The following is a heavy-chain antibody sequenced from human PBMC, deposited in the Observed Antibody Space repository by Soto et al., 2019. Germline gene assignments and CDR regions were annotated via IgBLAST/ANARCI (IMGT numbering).Heavy chain of an antibody. J-gene: IGHJ5*02. CDR3: ARGYDILTGWNTFAP. D-gene: IGHD3-9*01. CDR2: ISYDGSNK. Sequence: GGALRPSCAASGFTLSSYAMHRVRQAPGKGLEWVAVISYDGSNKYYADSVKGRFTISRDNSKNTLYLQMNSLRAEDTAVYYCARGYDILTGWNTFAPWGQGTLVTVSS. CDR1: GFTLSSYA. V-gene: IGHV3-30-3*01.